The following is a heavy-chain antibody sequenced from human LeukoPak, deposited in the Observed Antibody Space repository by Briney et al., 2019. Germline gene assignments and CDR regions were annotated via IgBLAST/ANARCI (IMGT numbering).Heavy chain of an antibody. Sequence: ASVKVSCKASGYTFTGYYMHWVRQAPGQGLEWMGWINPNSGGTNYAQKFQGWVTMTRDTSISTAYMELSRLRSDDPAVYYCARGGPIVVVPAAAAANWFDPWGQGTLVTVSS. J-gene: IGHJ5*02. CDR1: GYTFTGYY. V-gene: IGHV1-2*04. CDR2: INPNSGGT. D-gene: IGHD2-2*01. CDR3: ARGGPIVVVPAAAAANWFDP.